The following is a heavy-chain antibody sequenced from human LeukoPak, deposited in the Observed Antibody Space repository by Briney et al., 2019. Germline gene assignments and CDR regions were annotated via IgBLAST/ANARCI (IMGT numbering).Heavy chain of an antibody. D-gene: IGHD2-21*02. CDR2: INTNTGNP. CDR3: AQPLKWQQPCFGGDCLDYYYYMDV. CDR1: GYTFTSYA. Sequence: ASVKVSCKASGYTFTSYAMNWVRQAPGQGLEWMGWINTNTGNPTYAQGFTGRFVFSLDTSVSTAYLQISSLKAEDTAVYYCAQPLKWQQPCFGGDCLDYYYYMDVWGKGTTVTVSS. V-gene: IGHV7-4-1*02. J-gene: IGHJ6*03.